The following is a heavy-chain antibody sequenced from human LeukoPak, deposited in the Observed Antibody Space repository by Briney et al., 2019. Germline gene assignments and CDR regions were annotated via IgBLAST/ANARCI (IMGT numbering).Heavy chain of an antibody. Sequence: SETLSLTCNVSGASISNSGYYWGWIRQPPGKGLECIGNIYNSGTIYYNPSLKSRVTISVDRSKNHFSLKLSSVTAADTAVYYSARFPSGSSGAYYDYCLHWGQGTLVTVSS. CDR3: ARFPSGSSGAYYDYCLH. J-gene: IGHJ1*01. CDR2: IYNSGTI. CDR1: GASISNSGYY. D-gene: IGHD2-21*01. V-gene: IGHV4-39*01.